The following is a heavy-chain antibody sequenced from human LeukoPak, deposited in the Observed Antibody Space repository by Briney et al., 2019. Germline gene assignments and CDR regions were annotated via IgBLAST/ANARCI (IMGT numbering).Heavy chain of an antibody. CDR2: ISYDGSNK. CDR3: AKDYGDYLDV. V-gene: IGHV3-30*18. J-gene: IGHJ4*02. Sequence: GGSLRLSCAASGFTFSSYGMHWVRQAPGKGLEWVAVISYDGSNKYYADSVKGRFTISRDNSKNTLYLQTNSLRAEDTAVYYCAKDYGDYLDVWGQGTLVTVSS. CDR1: GFTFSSYG. D-gene: IGHD4-17*01.